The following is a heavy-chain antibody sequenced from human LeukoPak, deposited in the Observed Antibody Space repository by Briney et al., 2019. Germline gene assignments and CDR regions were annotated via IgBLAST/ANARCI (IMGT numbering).Heavy chain of an antibody. CDR3: ARDPGTAMGRALDY. V-gene: IGHV3-74*01. J-gene: IGHJ4*02. D-gene: IGHD5-18*01. CDR1: GFTFSSYA. Sequence: PGGSLRLSCAASGFTFSSYAMSWVRQAPGKGLVWVSRINSDESTTTYADSAKGRFTISRDNAKNTLYLQMNSLRAEDTAVYYCARDPGTAMGRALDYWGQGTLVTVSS. CDR2: INSDESTT.